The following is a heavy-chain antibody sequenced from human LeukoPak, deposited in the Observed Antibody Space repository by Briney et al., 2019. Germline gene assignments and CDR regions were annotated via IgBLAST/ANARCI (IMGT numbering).Heavy chain of an antibody. J-gene: IGHJ5*02. D-gene: IGHD1-1*01. Sequence: GASVKVSCKASGYTFTSYYMHCVRQAPGQGLEWMGIINPSGGSTSYAQKFQGRVTMTRDTSTSTVYMELSSLRSEDTAVYYCARDTAGTYSWNWFDPWGQGTLVTVSS. CDR3: ARDTAGTYSWNWFDP. V-gene: IGHV1-46*03. CDR1: GYTFTSYY. CDR2: INPSGGST.